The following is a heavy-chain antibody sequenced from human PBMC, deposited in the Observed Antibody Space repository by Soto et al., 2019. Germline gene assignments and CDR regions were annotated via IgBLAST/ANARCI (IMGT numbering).Heavy chain of an antibody. Sequence: SEALSLTCTVSGGSIFSYDWAWIRQPPGNRLEWIGNIYSGGSTFYNPSLKSRLTISLDTSKNQFSLRLTSVTAADAAVYYCARAPRSGDCFDFWGQGTLVTVS. CDR1: GGSIFSYD. J-gene: IGHJ4*02. CDR3: ARAPRSGDCFDF. D-gene: IGHD1-26*01. V-gene: IGHV4-59*01. CDR2: IYSGGST.